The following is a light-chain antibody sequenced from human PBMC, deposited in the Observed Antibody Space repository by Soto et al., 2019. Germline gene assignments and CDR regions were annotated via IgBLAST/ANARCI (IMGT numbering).Light chain of an antibody. CDR2: WAS. CDR3: QQYYRRPLT. J-gene: IGKJ4*01. CDR1: QSVLYSSNNKNY. V-gene: IGKV4-1*01. Sequence: DIVMTQSPDSLAVSLGERATINCKSSQSVLYSSNNKNYLAWYQQKPGQPPKLLIYWASTRESGVPDRFGGSGSGTDFTLTISSLQAEDVAVYYCQQYYRRPLTFGGGTKVEIK.